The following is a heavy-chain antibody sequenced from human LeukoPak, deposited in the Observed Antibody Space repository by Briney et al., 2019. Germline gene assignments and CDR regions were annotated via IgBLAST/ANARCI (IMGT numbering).Heavy chain of an antibody. CDR2: IYSGGST. V-gene: IGHV3-53*05. Sequence: GGSLRLSCAASGFTVSSNYMSWVRQAPGKGLEWVSIIYSGGSTFYADSVKGRFTISRDNSKNTLYLQMNSLRAGDTAVYYCAKDPRYSSGWYYWGQGTLVTVSS. J-gene: IGHJ4*02. D-gene: IGHD6-19*01. CDR1: GFTVSSNY. CDR3: AKDPRYSSGWYY.